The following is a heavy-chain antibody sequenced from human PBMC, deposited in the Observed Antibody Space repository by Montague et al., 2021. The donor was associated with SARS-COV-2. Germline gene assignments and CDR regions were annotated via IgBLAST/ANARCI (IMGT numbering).Heavy chain of an antibody. Sequence: SETLSLTCTVSSGSLGTSGYYWGWIRQPPGKGLEWIGSMYYSGSTHYNPSLKSRVTVSVGTSNNQFFLKLSSVTAADTAVYYCARGLDGYNWGYRGQGTLVTVSS. CDR1: SGSLGTSGYY. D-gene: IGHD5-24*01. V-gene: IGHV4-39*01. CDR3: ARGLDGYNWGY. J-gene: IGHJ4*02. CDR2: MYYSGST.